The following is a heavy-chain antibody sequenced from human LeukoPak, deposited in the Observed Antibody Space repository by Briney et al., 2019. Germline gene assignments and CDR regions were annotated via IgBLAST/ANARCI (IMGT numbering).Heavy chain of an antibody. CDR1: GSSISRSSYY. D-gene: IGHD5-18*01. V-gene: IGHV4-39*07. J-gene: IGHJ4*02. CDR2: IYYSGIT. Sequence: SETLSLTCTVSGSSISRSSYYWGWIRQPPGMGLEWIGSIYYSGITYYNPSLKSRVIISVDTSKNQFSLKLSSVTAADTAVYYCARSGYSYGPYIDYWGQGTLVTVSS. CDR3: ARSGYSYGPYIDY.